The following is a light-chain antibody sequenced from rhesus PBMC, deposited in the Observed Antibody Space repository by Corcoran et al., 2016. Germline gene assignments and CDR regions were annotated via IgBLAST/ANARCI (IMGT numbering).Light chain of an antibody. CDR3: QQYSDGPYS. Sequence: EIVLTQSPATLSLSPGERATLSCRASQSVSTSLAWYRQKPGQVPRLLLYGTSSRANAIQDRVSGRGSVTDCTLTNTSLDPEDFAVYYCQQYSDGPYSFGPGTKVEIK. CDR1: QSVSTS. CDR2: GTS. V-gene: IGKV3-42*03. J-gene: IGKJ2*01.